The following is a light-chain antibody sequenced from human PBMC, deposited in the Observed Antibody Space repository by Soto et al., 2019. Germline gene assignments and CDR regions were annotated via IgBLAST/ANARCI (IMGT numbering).Light chain of an antibody. J-gene: IGKJ1*01. CDR2: AAS. Sequence: EVVWTQSPGTVSLSPGERATLSCRASQSVTSNYLAWYQQKPGQAPRLLIYAASSRATGIPDRFSGSGSGTDFTLSISRLESEDFAVYYFHHYGSSVTWTFGQGTKVEIK. CDR3: HHYGSSVTWT. V-gene: IGKV3-20*01. CDR1: QSVTSNY.